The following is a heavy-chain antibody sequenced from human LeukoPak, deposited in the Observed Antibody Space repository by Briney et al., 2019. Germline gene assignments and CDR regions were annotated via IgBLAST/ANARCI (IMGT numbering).Heavy chain of an antibody. CDR2: IYYSGST. CDR3: ARFRDWLGHDY. Sequence: SETLSLTCTVSGGSISSYYWSWIRQPPGKGLEWIGYIYYSGSTNYNPSLKSRVTISVDTSKNQFSLKLSSVTAADTAVYYCARFRDWLGHDYWGQGTLVTVSS. D-gene: IGHD3-9*01. V-gene: IGHV4-59*08. J-gene: IGHJ4*02. CDR1: GGSISSYY.